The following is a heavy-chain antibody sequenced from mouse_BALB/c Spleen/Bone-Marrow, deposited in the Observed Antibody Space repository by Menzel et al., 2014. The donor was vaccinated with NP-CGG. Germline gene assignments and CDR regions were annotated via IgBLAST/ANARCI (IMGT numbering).Heavy chain of an antibody. Sequence: VQLQQPGGGLVQPGGSRKLSCAASGFTFSSFGMHWVRQAPEKGLEWVAYISSGSRTVFYADTVKGRFTISRDNPKNTLFLQMTSLRSEDTAMYYCTRSRGNWDDFDYWGQGTTLTVSS. V-gene: IGHV5-17*02. CDR1: GFTFSSFG. D-gene: IGHD3-3*01. J-gene: IGHJ2*01. CDR3: TRSRGNWDDFDY. CDR2: ISSGSRTV.